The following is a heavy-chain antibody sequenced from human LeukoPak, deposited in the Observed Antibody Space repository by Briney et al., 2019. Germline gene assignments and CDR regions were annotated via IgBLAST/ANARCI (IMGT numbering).Heavy chain of an antibody. CDR3: ARQATIDYFDS. V-gene: IGHV5-51*01. D-gene: IGHD5-24*01. CDR1: GYPFTNYW. Sequence: GESLKISCKGPGYPFTNYWIGWVRPIPGKGLGWRVIFYPGDSETRYRPPCQGQVTISVDNSISTAYLQWSSLKASDTAMYYCARQATIDYFDSWGQGTLVTVSS. CDR2: FYPGDSET. J-gene: IGHJ4*02.